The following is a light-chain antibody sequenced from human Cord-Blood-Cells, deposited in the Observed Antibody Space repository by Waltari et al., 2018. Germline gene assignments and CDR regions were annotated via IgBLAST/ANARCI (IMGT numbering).Light chain of an antibody. J-gene: IGKJ1*01. Sequence: DIQMTQYPSTLSASVGDRVTITCRASQSISSWLAWYQQKPGKAPKLLIYKASSLESVVPSRFSSSGSGTEFTLTIISLQPDDFATYYCQQYNSYAWTFGQGTKVEIK. CDR1: QSISSW. V-gene: IGKV1-5*03. CDR3: QQYNSYAWT. CDR2: KAS.